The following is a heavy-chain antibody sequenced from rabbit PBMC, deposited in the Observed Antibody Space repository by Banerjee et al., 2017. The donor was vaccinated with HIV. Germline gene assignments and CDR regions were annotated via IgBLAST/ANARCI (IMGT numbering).Heavy chain of an antibody. Sequence: QEQLEESGGGLVKPEGSLTLTCTASGFDLSSYYYMCWVRQAPGKGLEWIACIYADGSGYTYYASWAKGRFTISKTSSTTVTLQMTSLTAADTATYFCARDSYGTGGLLHLWGPGTLVTVS. V-gene: IGHV1S45*01. CDR3: ARDSYGTGGLLHL. D-gene: IGHD7-1*01. J-gene: IGHJ4*01. CDR1: GFDLSSYYY. CDR2: IYADGSGYT.